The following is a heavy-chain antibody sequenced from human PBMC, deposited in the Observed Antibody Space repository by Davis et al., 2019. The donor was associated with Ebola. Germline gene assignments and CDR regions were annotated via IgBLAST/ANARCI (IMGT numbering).Heavy chain of an antibody. CDR2: IAYDGRYE. D-gene: IGHD3-16*01. V-gene: IGHV3-30*14. Sequence: GGSLRLSCAVSGITFSRYAMHWVRQAPGKGLEWVTDIAYDGRYESYAESVKGRFTISRDLSSNTLYLQMNNLRVEDTAVYYCARHDDNNYYVSFDYWGQGTVVTVSS. CDR3: ARHDDNNYYVSFDY. CDR1: GITFSRYA. J-gene: IGHJ4*02.